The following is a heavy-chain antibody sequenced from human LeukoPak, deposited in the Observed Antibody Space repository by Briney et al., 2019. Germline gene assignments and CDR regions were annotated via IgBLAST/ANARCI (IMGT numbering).Heavy chain of an antibody. CDR2: IYTSESS. CDR3: AREAYLFRGMAAFDI. V-gene: IGHV4-4*07. D-gene: IGHD6-13*01. CDR1: GGSISSYY. Sequence: PSETLSLTCTVSGGSISSYYWSWIRQPAGKGLDWIGRIYTSESSNYNPSLRSRVTMSVDTSKNQFSLKLSSVTAADTAVYYCAREAYLFRGMAAFDIWGQGTMVTVSS. J-gene: IGHJ3*02.